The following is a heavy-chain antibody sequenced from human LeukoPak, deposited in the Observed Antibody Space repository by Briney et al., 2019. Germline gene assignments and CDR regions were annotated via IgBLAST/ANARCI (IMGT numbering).Heavy chain of an antibody. D-gene: IGHD5-12*01. V-gene: IGHV3-30-3*01. CDR2: ISYDGSNK. Sequence: GGSLRLSCAASGFTFSSYAMHWVRQAPGKGLEWVAVISYDGSNKYYADSVKGRFTISRDNSKNTLYLQMNSLRAGDTAVYYCATDLGDIVATIPFDPWGQGTLVTVSS. CDR3: ATDLGDIVATIPFDP. CDR1: GFTFSSYA. J-gene: IGHJ5*02.